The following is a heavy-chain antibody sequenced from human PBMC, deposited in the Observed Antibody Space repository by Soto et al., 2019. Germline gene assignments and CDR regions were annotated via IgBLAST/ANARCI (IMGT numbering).Heavy chain of an antibody. CDR1: GFTVTTYA. V-gene: IGHV3-30-3*01. CDR3: ARDLWSEGFAERFDY. J-gene: IGHJ4*02. D-gene: IGHD3-3*01. CDR2: MSSDGSNT. Sequence: QLQLVESGGGVVQHGRSLRLSCVASGFTVTTYAMQWVRQAPGKGLEWVAVMSSDGSNTYYADSVKGRFTISRDNSKNTLYLQMSSLRAEDTAVYFCARDLWSEGFAERFDYWGQGTLVTVSS.